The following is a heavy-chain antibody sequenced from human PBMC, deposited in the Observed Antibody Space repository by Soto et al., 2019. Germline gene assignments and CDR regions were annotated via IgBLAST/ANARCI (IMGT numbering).Heavy chain of an antibody. CDR1: GFTFTRYR. V-gene: IGHV3-21*06. CDR2: ISSTTNYI. CDR3: ARESEDLTSNFDY. J-gene: IGHJ4*02. Sequence: GPLRLSGAASGFTFTRYRMNWVRQAPGKGLEWVSSISSTTNYIYYGDSMKGRFTISRDNAKNSLYLEMNSLRAEDTAVYYCARESEDLTSNFDYWGQGTLVTVSS.